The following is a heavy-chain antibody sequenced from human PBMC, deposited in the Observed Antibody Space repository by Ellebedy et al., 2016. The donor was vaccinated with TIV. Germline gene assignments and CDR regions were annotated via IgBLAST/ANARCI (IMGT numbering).Heavy chain of an antibody. V-gene: IGHV4-59*02. J-gene: IGHJ3*01. CDR2: ITYSGST. CDR1: GASVSSYF. Sequence: MPSETLSLTCTVSGASVSSYFRSWIRQSPGKGLEWIGYITYSGSTHYSPSLRSRVTMSRDPSKNSFSLHLDSVATTDTAIYYCAKDQVAGDGRWVFDSWGQGTVVTVSS. CDR3: AKDQVAGDGRWVFDS. D-gene: IGHD5-24*01.